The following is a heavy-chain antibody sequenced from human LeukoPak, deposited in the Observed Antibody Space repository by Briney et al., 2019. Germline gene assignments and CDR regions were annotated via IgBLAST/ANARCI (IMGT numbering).Heavy chain of an antibody. V-gene: IGHV3-74*01. CDR3: ARETYSYGRPFDY. CDR1: GFTFSSYW. J-gene: IGHJ4*02. D-gene: IGHD5-18*01. CDR2: INSDGSST. Sequence: GGSLRLSCAASGFTFSSYWMHWVRQAPGKGLVWVSRINSDGSSTSYADSVKGRFTFSRDNAKNTLYLQMNSLRAEDTAVYYYARETYSYGRPFDYWGQGTLVTVSS.